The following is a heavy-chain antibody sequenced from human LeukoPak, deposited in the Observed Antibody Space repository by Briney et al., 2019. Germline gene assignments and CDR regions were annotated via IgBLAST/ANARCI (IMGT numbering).Heavy chain of an antibody. CDR1: GFTFSKCA. D-gene: IGHD6-13*01. Sequence: GWSLGPSWAASGFTFSKCAMTWVRQTPGKGLDWVSSISSSGNTYYADSVKGRFAISRDNSKNMLYLQMNSLRAEDTAVYYCVKGRISEDGLDFWGQGTLVTVSS. CDR3: VKGRISEDGLDF. V-gene: IGHV3-23*01. CDR2: ISSSGNT. J-gene: IGHJ4*02.